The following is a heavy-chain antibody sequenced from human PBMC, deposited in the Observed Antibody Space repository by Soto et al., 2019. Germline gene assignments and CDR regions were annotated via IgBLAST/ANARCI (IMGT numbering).Heavy chain of an antibody. CDR1: GGSFSGYF. CDR3: ARLVVTFNWLDP. D-gene: IGHD3-22*01. V-gene: IGHV4-34*01. J-gene: IGHJ5*02. Sequence: QVQLQQWGAGLLKPSETLSLTYAVYGGSFSGYFWSWIRQPPGKGLEWIGDINDSGSTNYNPSLKSRVTISVDTSKNHFSLKLSSVTAADTALYYCARLVVTFNWLDPWGQGTLVTVSS. CDR2: INDSGST.